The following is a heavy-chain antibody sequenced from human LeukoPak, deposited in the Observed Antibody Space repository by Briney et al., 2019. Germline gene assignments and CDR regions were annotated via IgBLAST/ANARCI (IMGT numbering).Heavy chain of an antibody. CDR3: ARVGGGIQLWLTPFDY. Sequence: SETLSLTCTVSGGSISSSSYYWGWIRQPPGKGLEWIGSIYYSGSTYYNPSLKSRVTISVDTSKNQFSLKLSSVTAADTAVYYCARVGGGIQLWLTPFDYWGQGTLVTVSS. V-gene: IGHV4-39*07. J-gene: IGHJ4*02. D-gene: IGHD5-18*01. CDR1: GGSISSSSYY. CDR2: IYYSGST.